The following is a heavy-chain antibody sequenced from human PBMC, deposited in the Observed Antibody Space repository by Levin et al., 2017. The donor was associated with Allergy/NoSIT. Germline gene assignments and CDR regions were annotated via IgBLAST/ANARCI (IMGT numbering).Heavy chain of an antibody. CDR1: GFTFSSYA. V-gene: IGHV3-23*01. J-gene: IGHJ4*02. CDR3: ATYRGSGKYHDY. D-gene: IGHD3-10*01. Sequence: PGGSLRLSCTASGFTFSSYAMSWVRQAPGKGLEWVSTISGSGGSTYDADSVRGRFTISRDNSKNTQYLQLNSLRAEDTALYFCATYRGSGKYHDYWGQGTLVTVST. CDR2: ISGSGGST.